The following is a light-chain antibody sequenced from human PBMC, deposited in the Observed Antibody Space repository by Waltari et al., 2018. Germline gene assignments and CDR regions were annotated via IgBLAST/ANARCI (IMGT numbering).Light chain of an antibody. CDR1: QSLVHSDGNAY. J-gene: IGKJ1*01. CDR3: MQGTPWPRT. V-gene: IGKV2-30*02. CDR2: QVS. Sequence: DVVMTQSPLSLPVTLGQPASISCFSSQSLVHSDGNAYWNWFHQRPGQSPRRLIHQVSPRDAGVPDRISGRGSFTDFTLKISRVEAEDVGVYYCMQGTPWPRTFGQGTKVEIK.